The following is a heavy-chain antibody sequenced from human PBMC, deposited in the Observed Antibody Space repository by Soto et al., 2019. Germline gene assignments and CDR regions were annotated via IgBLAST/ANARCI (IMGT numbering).Heavy chain of an antibody. D-gene: IGHD4-17*01. CDR2: ISGSGGST. J-gene: IGHJ4*02. CDR3: AKKQNPDYGDYYFDY. Sequence: GGSLRLSCAASRFTFSRYAMSWVRQAPGKGLEWVSAISGSGGSTYYADSVKGHFTISSDNSKNTMYLQMNSLRAEDTAVYYCAKKQNPDYGDYYFDYWGQGTLVTVSS. V-gene: IGHV3-23*01. CDR1: RFTFSRYA.